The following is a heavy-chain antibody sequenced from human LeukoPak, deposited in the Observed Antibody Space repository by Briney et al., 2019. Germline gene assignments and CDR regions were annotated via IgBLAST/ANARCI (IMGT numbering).Heavy chain of an antibody. D-gene: IGHD3-10*01. V-gene: IGHV4-39*07. Sequence: KPSETLSLTCTVSGGSISSGGYYWSWIRQPPGKGLEWIGEINHSGSTNYNPSLKSRVTISVDTSKNQFSLKLSSVTAADTAVYYCARDGSYGSGSYAPRDAFDIWGQGTMVTVSS. CDR3: ARDGSYGSGSYAPRDAFDI. CDR1: GGSISSGGYY. J-gene: IGHJ3*02. CDR2: INHSGST.